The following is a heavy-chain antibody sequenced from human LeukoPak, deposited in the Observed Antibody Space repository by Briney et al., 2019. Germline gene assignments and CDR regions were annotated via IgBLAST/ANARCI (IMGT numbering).Heavy chain of an antibody. V-gene: IGHV3-23*01. CDR3: ARDKGMITFGGVIVELNY. D-gene: IGHD3-16*02. Sequence: GGSLRLSCAASGFTFTNYAMTWVRQAPGKGLEWVSTISGSGNSTYHADSVKGRFTISRDNAKNTLYLLMNSLRAEDTAVYYCARDKGMITFGGVIVELNYWGQGTLVTVSS. CDR2: ISGSGNST. J-gene: IGHJ4*02. CDR1: GFTFTNYA.